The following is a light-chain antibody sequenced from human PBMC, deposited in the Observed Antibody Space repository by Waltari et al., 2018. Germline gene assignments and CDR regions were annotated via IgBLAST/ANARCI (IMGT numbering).Light chain of an antibody. J-gene: IGKJ1*01. V-gene: IGKV3-15*01. CDR2: GAS. CDR3: QQYNNWPPWT. Sequence: EIVMTQSPATLSVSPGERATLSCRASQIVSSNLACYQQKPGQAPRLLIYGASTRSTGIPARFSGSGSGTEFTLIISSLQSEDFAVYYCQQYNNWPPWTFGQGTKVEIK. CDR1: QIVSSN.